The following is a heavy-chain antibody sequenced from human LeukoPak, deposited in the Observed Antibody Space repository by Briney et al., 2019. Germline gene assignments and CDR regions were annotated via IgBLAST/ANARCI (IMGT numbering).Heavy chain of an antibody. J-gene: IGHJ4*02. D-gene: IGHD5-18*01. Sequence: VGSLRLSCAASGFTFSSYEMNWVRQAPGKGLEWVSYISSSGSTIYYADSVKGRFTISRDNAKNSLYLQMNSLRAEDTAVYYCARAPKQAMSGFDYWGQGTLVTVSS. CDR1: GFTFSSYE. CDR2: ISSSGSTI. V-gene: IGHV3-48*03. CDR3: ARAPKQAMSGFDY.